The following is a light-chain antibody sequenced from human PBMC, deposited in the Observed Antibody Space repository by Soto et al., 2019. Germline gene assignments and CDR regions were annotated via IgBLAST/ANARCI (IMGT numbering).Light chain of an antibody. CDR3: RHYSAFSVT. Sequence: DIQMTQSPSTLSASVEDRVTITCRASQSIGDLLAWYQQKPGEAPKLLIYKASYLESGVPSRFSGSGSGTEFTLTISSLQPEDLATYYCRHYSAFSVTFGQGTKVDIK. CDR2: KAS. J-gene: IGKJ1*01. V-gene: IGKV1-5*03. CDR1: QSIGDL.